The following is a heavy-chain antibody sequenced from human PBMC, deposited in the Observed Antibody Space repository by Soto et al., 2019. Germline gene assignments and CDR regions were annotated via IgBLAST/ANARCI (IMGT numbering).Heavy chain of an antibody. D-gene: IGHD6-25*01. CDR1: GYSFTSYD. CDR3: ARAAASLDP. Sequence: QVQLVQSGAEVKKPGASVKVSCKASGYSFTSYDINWVRQATGHGLEGMGWMNPNSGNKGYAQKFQGRVTLTMDISISTAYMELSSLRSEDTAVYYCARAAASLDPWGQGTLVTVSS. J-gene: IGHJ5*02. CDR2: MNPNSGNK. V-gene: IGHV1-8*01.